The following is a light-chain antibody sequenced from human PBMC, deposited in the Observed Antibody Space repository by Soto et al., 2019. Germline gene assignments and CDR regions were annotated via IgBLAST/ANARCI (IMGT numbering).Light chain of an antibody. CDR3: QQTFSNPPWT. CDR2: AAS. J-gene: IGKJ1*01. V-gene: IGKV1-39*01. CDR1: QSLGSY. Sequence: DLPMPQSPSSLSASVGDRVTITCRASQSLGSYVPWYQQKVGKAPKLLLYAASSLQSGVPSRFSGSESGTDFTLTISSLQPEDFATYYWQQTFSNPPWTFGQGTKGEIK.